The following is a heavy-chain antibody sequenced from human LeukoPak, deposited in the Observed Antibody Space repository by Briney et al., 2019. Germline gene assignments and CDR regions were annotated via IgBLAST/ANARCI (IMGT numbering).Heavy chain of an antibody. Sequence: GESLKIYCKGSGYSFTSYWIGWVRQMPAQSLECMGIIDPGDSDTRYSPSFQGQVTISADKSISTAYLQGSSLKASDTAMDYCARLSTGTRGDWFDPWGQGTLVTVSS. CDR2: IDPGDSDT. D-gene: IGHD1-7*01. CDR1: GYSFTSYW. J-gene: IGHJ5*02. V-gene: IGHV5-51*01. CDR3: ARLSTGTRGDWFDP.